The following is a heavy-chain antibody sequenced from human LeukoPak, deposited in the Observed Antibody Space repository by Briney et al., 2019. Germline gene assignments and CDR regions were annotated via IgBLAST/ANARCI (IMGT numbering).Heavy chain of an antibody. J-gene: IGHJ4*02. D-gene: IGHD6-6*01. CDR1: GFTFSSYG. CDR3: AKGGRIAARPNRFDY. V-gene: IGHV3-33*06. Sequence: PGGSLRLSCAASGFTFSSYGMHWVRQAPGKGLEWVAVIWYDGSNKYYADSVKGRFTISRDNSKNTLYLQMNSLRAEDTAVYYCAKGGRIAARPNRFDYWGQGTLVTVSS. CDR2: IWYDGSNK.